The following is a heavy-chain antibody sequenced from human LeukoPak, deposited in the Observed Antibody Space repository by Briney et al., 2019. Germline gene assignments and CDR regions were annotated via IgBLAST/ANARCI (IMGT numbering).Heavy chain of an antibody. CDR3: AKAIAGSGSYYNY. D-gene: IGHD3-10*01. J-gene: IGHJ4*02. Sequence: GGSLRLSCAASGFTFDDYAMHWVRQAPGKGLEWVSGINWNSGNIGYADSVKGRFTISRDNAKTSLYLQMNSLRAEDTALYYCAKAIAGSGSYYNYWGQGTLVTVSS. CDR1: GFTFDDYA. CDR2: INWNSGNI. V-gene: IGHV3-9*01.